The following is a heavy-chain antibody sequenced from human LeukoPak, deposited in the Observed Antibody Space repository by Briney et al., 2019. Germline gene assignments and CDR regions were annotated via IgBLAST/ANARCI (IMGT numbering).Heavy chain of an antibody. Sequence: GESLKISCKGSGYSFTSYWIGWVRQMPGKGLEWMGIIYPGDSDTRYSPSFQGQVTISADKSISTAYLQWSSLKASDTAMYYCARLTMVRGVMNRIGYWGQGTLVTVSS. V-gene: IGHV5-51*01. CDR2: IYPGDSDT. CDR1: GYSFTSYW. D-gene: IGHD3-10*01. J-gene: IGHJ4*02. CDR3: ARLTMVRGVMNRIGY.